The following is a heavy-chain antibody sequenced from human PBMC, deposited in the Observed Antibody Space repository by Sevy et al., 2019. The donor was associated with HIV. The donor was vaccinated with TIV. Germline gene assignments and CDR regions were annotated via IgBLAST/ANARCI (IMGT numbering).Heavy chain of an antibody. CDR3: AKVTLWELLAARDAFDV. CDR2: ISGRDSST. V-gene: IGHV3-23*01. D-gene: IGHD1-26*01. J-gene: IGHJ3*01. Sequence: GGSQRLSCAASGFSFSGYVMNWVRQAPGKGLEWVSSISGRDSSTYYADSVRGRFIISRDNSENTQYLQMNGLRAEDTAVYYCAKVTLWELLAARDAFDVWGQGTMVTVSS. CDR1: GFSFSGYV.